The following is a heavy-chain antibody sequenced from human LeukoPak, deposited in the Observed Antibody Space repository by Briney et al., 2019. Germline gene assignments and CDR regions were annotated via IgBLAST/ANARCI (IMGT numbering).Heavy chain of an antibody. J-gene: IGHJ4*02. V-gene: IGHV3-73*01. CDR2: IRGKTNSYAT. Sequence: PGRTLRISCAASGFTFTDSAMNWILKASGKGQERVGHIRGKTNSYATAYAASVRGRFTISRDDSKNTAYLQMNSLKTEDTAVYYCTGGRGWYSPDYWGQGTLVTVSS. CDR3: TGGRGWYSPDY. CDR1: GFTFTDSA. D-gene: IGHD6-19*01.